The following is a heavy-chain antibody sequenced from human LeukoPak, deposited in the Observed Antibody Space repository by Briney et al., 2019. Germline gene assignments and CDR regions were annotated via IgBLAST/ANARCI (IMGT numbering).Heavy chain of an antibody. CDR3: AELGITMIGGV. J-gene: IGHJ6*04. Sequence: GGSLRLSCAASGVTFDDYAMNWVRQAPGKGLEWVSGISWNSGRIGYADSVKGRFTISRDNAKNSLYLQMNSLRAEGTAVYYCAELGITMIGGVWGKGTTVTISS. CDR1: GVTFDDYA. D-gene: IGHD3-10*02. CDR2: ISWNSGRI. V-gene: IGHV3-9*01.